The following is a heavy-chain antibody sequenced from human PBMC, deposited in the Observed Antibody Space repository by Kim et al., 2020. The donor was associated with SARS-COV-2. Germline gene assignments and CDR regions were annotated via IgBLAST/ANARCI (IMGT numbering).Heavy chain of an antibody. CDR2: ISGSGGST. J-gene: IGHJ4*02. CDR3: AKNGYYYDSSGYYYIDY. Sequence: GGSLRLSCAASGFTFSSYAMSWVRQAPGKGLEWVSAISGSGGSTYYADSVKGRFTISRDNSKNTLYLQMNSLRAEDTAVYYCAKNGYYYDSSGYYYIDYWGQGTLVTVSS. D-gene: IGHD3-22*01. CDR1: GFTFSSYA. V-gene: IGHV3-23*01.